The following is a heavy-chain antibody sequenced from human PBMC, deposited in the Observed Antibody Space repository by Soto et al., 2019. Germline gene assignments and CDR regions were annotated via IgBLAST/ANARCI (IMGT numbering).Heavy chain of an antibody. CDR1: GFTFDDYA. V-gene: IGHV3-9*01. J-gene: IGHJ6*04. Sequence: ESGGGLVQPGRSLRLSCAASGFTFDDYAMHWVRQAPGKGLEWVSGISWNSGSIGYADSVKGRFTISRDNAKNSLYLQMNSLRAEDTALYYCAKSDFWSGPTDVWGKGTTVTVSS. D-gene: IGHD3-3*01. CDR2: ISWNSGSI. CDR3: AKSDFWSGPTDV.